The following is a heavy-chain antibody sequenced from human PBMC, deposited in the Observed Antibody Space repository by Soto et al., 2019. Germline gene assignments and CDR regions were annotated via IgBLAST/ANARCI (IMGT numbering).Heavy chain of an antibody. J-gene: IGHJ4*02. V-gene: IGHV1-69*06. D-gene: IGHD1-26*01. CDR2: IIPIFGTA. CDR1: GGTFSTHA. CDR3: ARGWETVGTTTPFAY. Sequence: QVQLVQSGAEVKKPGSSVKVSCKASGGTFSTHAISWVRQAPGQGLEWMGGIIPIFGTANYAQKFQGRVSITADKSTSTAYMEVRSLRSDDTAVYYCARGWETVGTTTPFAYWGQGTLVTVSS.